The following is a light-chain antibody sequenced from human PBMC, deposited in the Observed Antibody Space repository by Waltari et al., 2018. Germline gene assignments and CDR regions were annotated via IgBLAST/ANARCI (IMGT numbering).Light chain of an antibody. CDR2: AGS. V-gene: IGKV1-33*01. J-gene: IGKJ4*01. CDR3: QQYYNIPLT. Sequence: DIQMTQSPSSLSASVGDRVTITCQATQDITTYLNWYQQKPGKAPKLLIYAGSNLETGVPSRFSGGTSGTDFILTISSLQPDDSATYYCQQYYNIPLTFGGGTKLEIK. CDR1: QDITTY.